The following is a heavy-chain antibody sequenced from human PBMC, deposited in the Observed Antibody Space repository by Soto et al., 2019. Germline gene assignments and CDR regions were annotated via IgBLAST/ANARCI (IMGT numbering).Heavy chain of an antibody. Sequence: QVQLVESGGGVVQPGRSLRLSCAASGFTFSSYGMHWVRQAPGKGLEWVAIIWYDGSIEYYRDSVKGRFTISRDNSKNTLYLQMNNLRAEDTAVYYCAKPSYDFWSGYYHAFDYWGQGTLVTVSS. V-gene: IGHV3-33*06. D-gene: IGHD3-3*01. J-gene: IGHJ4*02. CDR2: IWYDGSIE. CDR3: AKPSYDFWSGYYHAFDY. CDR1: GFTFSSYG.